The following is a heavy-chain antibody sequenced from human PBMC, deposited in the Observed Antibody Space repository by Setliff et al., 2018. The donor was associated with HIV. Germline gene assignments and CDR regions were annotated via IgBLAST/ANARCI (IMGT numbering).Heavy chain of an antibody. D-gene: IGHD6-19*01. J-gene: IGHJ3*02. V-gene: IGHV3-23*01. Sequence: GGSLRLSCAASGFIFSDHWMTWVRQAPGKGLEWVSAVSPGGDTTYYPDSVKGRFTVSRDDSRNMLFLQMNNLGVEDTAIYYCARCNSSGPRYGFDIWGQGTMVTVSS. CDR1: GFIFSDHW. CDR2: VSPGGDTT. CDR3: ARCNSSGPRYGFDI.